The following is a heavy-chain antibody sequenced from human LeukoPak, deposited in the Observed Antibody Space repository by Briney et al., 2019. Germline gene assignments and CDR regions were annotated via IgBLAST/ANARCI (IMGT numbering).Heavy chain of an antibody. Sequence: GGSLRLSCAASGFTFSSYWMSWVRQAPGKGLEWVANIKQDGSEEYYVDSVKGRFTISRDNSKNTLYLQMNSLRAEDTAVYYCAKVRYAGYYFDYWGQGTLVTVSS. CDR1: GFTFSSYW. V-gene: IGHV3-7*03. CDR3: AKVRYAGYYFDY. D-gene: IGHD2-8*01. J-gene: IGHJ4*02. CDR2: IKQDGSEE.